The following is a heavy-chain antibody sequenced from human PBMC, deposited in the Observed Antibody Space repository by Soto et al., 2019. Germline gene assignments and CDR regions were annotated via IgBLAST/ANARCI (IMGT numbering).Heavy chain of an antibody. V-gene: IGHV1-18*01. CDR2: ISAYNGNT. CDR3: ARDPTPPDY. CDR1: GYTFASYA. J-gene: IGHJ4*02. Sequence: QVQLVQSGAEVKKPGASVKVSCKASGYTFASYAISWMRQAPGQGLAWMGGISAYNGNTNHALKLQGRVTMTTDTSTSTAYMELRSLRSDDTAVYYCARDPTPPDYWGQGTLVTVSS.